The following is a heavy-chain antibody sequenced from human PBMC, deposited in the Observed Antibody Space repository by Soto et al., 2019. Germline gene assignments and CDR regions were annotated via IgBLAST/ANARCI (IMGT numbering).Heavy chain of an antibody. J-gene: IGHJ5*02. CDR2: IIPIFGTA. Sequence: SVKVSCKASGGTFSSYAISWVRQAPGQGLEWMGGIIPIFGTANYAQKFQGRVTITADESTSTAYMELSSLRSEDTAVYYCAHIAPTSYYYDSSGYLSDWLDPWGQGTLVTVSS. D-gene: IGHD3-22*01. CDR1: GGTFSSYA. CDR3: AHIAPTSYYYDSSGYLSDWLDP. V-gene: IGHV1-69*13.